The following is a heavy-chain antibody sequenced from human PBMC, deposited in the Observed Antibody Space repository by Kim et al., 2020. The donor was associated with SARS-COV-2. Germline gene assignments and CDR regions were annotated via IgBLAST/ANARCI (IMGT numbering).Heavy chain of an antibody. Sequence: GGSLRLSCAASGFTFSSYWFHWVRQAPEKGLVWVSRMDLDGTTINYADSVKGRFTISRDNAKNTLYLQMNSLRADDTAVYYFARGTIAPAGTDYWGQGTLVTVSP. CDR3: ARGTIAPAGTDY. V-gene: IGHV3-74*01. CDR1: GFTFSSYW. CDR2: MDLDGTTI. J-gene: IGHJ4*02. D-gene: IGHD6-13*01.